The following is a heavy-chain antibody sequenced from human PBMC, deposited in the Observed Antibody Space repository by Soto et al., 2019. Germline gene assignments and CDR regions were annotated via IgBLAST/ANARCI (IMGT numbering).Heavy chain of an antibody. CDR1: GGSFSGYY. D-gene: IGHD3-3*01. Sequence: SETMSLTCAVYGGSFSGYYWSWIRQPPGKGLEWIGEINHSGSTNYNPSLKSRVTISVDTSKNQFSLKLSSVTAADTAVYYCARYLTIFGVVNNWFDPWGQGTLVTVSS. CDR2: INHSGST. V-gene: IGHV4-34*01. J-gene: IGHJ5*02. CDR3: ARYLTIFGVVNNWFDP.